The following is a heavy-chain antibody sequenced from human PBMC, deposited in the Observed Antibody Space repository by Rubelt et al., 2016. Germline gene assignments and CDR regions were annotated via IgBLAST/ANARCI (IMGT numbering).Heavy chain of an antibody. J-gene: IGHJ4*02. CDR2: INHSGST. V-gene: IGHV4-34*01. D-gene: IGHD6-13*01. Sequence: QVQLQQWGAGLLKPSETLSLTCAVYGGSFSGYYWSWIRQPPGKGLEWIGEINHSGSTNYNPSLKSRVTISVDTSKNQFSLKLSSVTAADTAVYYCARVGYSSSWYVPYWGQGTLVTVSS. CDR1: GGSFSGYY. CDR3: ARVGYSSSWYVPY.